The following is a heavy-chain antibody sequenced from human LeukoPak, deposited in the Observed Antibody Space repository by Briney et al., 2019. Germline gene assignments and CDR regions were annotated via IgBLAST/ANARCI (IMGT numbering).Heavy chain of an antibody. J-gene: IGHJ3*02. Sequence: ASVKVSCKASGGTFSSYAISWVRQAPGQGLEWMGRIIPILGIANYAQKFQGRVTITADKSTSTAYMELSSLRSEDTAVYYCATPHVDTAKIRGINDAFDIWGQGTMVTVSS. CDR3: ATPHVDTAKIRGINDAFDI. CDR1: GGTFSSYA. D-gene: IGHD5-18*01. V-gene: IGHV1-69*04. CDR2: IIPILGIA.